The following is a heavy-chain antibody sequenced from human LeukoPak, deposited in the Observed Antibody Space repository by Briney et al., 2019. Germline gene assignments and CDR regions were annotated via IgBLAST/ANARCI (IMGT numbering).Heavy chain of an antibody. V-gene: IGHV3-7*01. CDR2: IKQDGSEK. D-gene: IGHD6-13*01. J-gene: IGHJ4*02. Sequence: PGGSLRLSCAASGFTFSSYWMSWVRQAPGKGLEWVANIKQDGSEKYYVDSVKGRFTISRDNAKNSLYLQMNSLRAEDTAVYYCARVYSSRNTLTDYWSQGTLVTVSS. CDR3: ARVYSSRNTLTDY. CDR1: GFTFSSYW.